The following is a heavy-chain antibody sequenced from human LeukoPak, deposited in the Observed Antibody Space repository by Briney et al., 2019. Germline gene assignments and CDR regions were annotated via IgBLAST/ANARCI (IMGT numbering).Heavy chain of an antibody. CDR1: GITFSDYY. J-gene: IGHJ4*02. CDR3: ARWGAVPFDY. V-gene: IGHV3-53*01. Sequence: GGSLRLSCTVSGITFSDYYMNWIRQAPGKGLEWVSVIYSGGSTYYADSVKGRFTISRDNSKNTLYLQMNSLRAEDTAVYYCARWGAVPFDYWGQGTLVTVSS. CDR2: IYSGGST. D-gene: IGHD3-16*01.